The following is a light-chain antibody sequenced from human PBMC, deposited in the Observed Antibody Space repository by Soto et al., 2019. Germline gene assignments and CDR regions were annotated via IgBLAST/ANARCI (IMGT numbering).Light chain of an antibody. V-gene: IGKV3-20*01. CDR2: AAS. J-gene: IGKJ1*01. CDR1: QSVSSGF. CDR3: QQYHNSPRT. Sequence: EIVLTQSPGTLSLSPGERATLSCRASQSVSSGFLAWYQQKPGQAPRLLIYAASARATGIPDRFSGSGSGTDFTLTVSRLEPEDFEVYYWQQYHNSPRTFGQGTKVEIK.